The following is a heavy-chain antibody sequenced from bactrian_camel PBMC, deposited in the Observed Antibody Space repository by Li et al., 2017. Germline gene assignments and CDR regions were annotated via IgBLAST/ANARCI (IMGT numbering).Heavy chain of an antibody. CDR3: ATAPRGLFTAVVATCSQPFGW. CDR1: GFTFSNYA. J-gene: IGHJ6*01. D-gene: IGHD2*01. V-gene: IGHV3S31*01. CDR2: IGSGAGIT. Sequence: VESGGGLVQPGGSLRLSCAASGFTFSNYAMSWVRQAPGKGLEWVSGIGSGAGITYYADSVKGRFTTSRDNAKNTLYLQLSSLKTEDTALYFCATAPRGLFTAVVATCSQPFGWWGRGTQVTVS.